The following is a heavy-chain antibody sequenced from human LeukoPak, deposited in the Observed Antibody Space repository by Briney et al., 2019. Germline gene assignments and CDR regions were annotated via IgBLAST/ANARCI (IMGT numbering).Heavy chain of an antibody. D-gene: IGHD3-22*01. V-gene: IGHV1-69*13. CDR3: ATTYYYDSSGYDAFDI. Sequence: GASVTVSFKASGGTFSSYAISWVRQAPGQGLEWMGGIIPIFGTANYAQKFQGRVTITADESTSTAYMELSSLRSEDTAVYYCATTYYYDSSGYDAFDIWGQGTMVTVSS. CDR1: GGTFSSYA. J-gene: IGHJ3*02. CDR2: IIPIFGTA.